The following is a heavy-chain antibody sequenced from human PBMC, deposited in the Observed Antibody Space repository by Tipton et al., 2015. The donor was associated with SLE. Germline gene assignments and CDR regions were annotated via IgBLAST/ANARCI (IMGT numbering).Heavy chain of an antibody. CDR1: GGSINNSGYY. CDR2: IYYSGTT. V-gene: IGHV4-39*07. J-gene: IGHJ5*02. Sequence: TLSLTCTVSGGSINNSGYYWDWIRQPPGKGLEWIGGIYYSGTTYYNPSLKSRVTISVDTSNNHFSLKQSSVTAADTAVYFCGRASGWVSLNWFDPWGQGTLVTVSS. D-gene: IGHD6-19*01. CDR3: GRASGWVSLNWFDP.